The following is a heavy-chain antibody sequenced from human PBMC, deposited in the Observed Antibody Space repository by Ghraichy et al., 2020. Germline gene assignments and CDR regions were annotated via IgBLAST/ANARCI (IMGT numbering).Heavy chain of an antibody. CDR2: IYYSGST. D-gene: IGHD3-3*01. CDR1: GGSISSSSYY. V-gene: IGHV4-39*01. J-gene: IGHJ6*02. CDR3: ARQGGYDFWSGRRYYYYGMDV. Sequence: SETLSLTCTVSGGSISSSSYYWGWIRQPPGKGLEWIGSIYYSGSTYYNPSLKSRVTISVDTSKNQFSLKLSSVTAADTAVYYCARQGGYDFWSGRRYYYYGMDVWGQGTTVTVSS.